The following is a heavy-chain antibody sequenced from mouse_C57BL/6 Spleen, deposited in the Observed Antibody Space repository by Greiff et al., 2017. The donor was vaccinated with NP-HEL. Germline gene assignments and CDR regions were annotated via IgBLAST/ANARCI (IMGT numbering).Heavy chain of an antibody. CDR2: ITVKSGNYGA. CDR1: GFTFSNYR. CDR3: SRSGLGEHDD. D-gene: IGHD4-1*01. Sequence: VKLVETGGGLVRPGNSLKLSCVTSGFTFSNYRMHWLRQPPGKGLEWIAVITVKSGNYGANYTESVKGRFAISRDNSKSSVYLEMNRLRDEDTATYCCSRSGLGEHDDWGQGTTLTVSS. J-gene: IGHJ2*01. V-gene: IGHV13-2*01.